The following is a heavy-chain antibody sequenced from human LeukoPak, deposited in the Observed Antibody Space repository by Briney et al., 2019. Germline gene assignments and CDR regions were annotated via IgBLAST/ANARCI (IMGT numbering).Heavy chain of an antibody. Sequence: SETLSLTCPVSRGSLSSGGYYWSWIRQPPGKGLEGIGYIYYSGSNYYNPSLKSRVTISVDTSKHQFSLELSSVTAADTAVYCCAREVRRSLTGYYYGFDPWGQGTLVTVSS. D-gene: IGHD3-9*01. CDR2: IYYSGSN. CDR3: AREVRRSLTGYYYGFDP. V-gene: IGHV4-31*03. CDR1: RGSLSSGGYY. J-gene: IGHJ5*02.